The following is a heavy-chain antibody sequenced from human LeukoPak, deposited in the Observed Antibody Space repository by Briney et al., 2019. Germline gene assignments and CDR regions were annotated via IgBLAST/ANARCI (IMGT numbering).Heavy chain of an antibody. CDR2: ISAGPTYT. CDR1: GFTFSDYY. CDR3: ARSPHDSGHSYLPVADY. J-gene: IGHJ4*02. Sequence: PGGSLRLSCAASGFTFSDYYMSWIRQAPGKGLEWISYISAGPTYTNYADSVRGRFTISRDNTNNSLSLQLNGLRAEDTAVYFCARSPHDSGHSYLPVADYWGQGALVTVSS. D-gene: IGHD4-17*01. V-gene: IGHV3-11*03.